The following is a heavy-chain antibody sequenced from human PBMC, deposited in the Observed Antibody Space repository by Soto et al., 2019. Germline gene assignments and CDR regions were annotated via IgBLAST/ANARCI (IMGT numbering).Heavy chain of an antibody. J-gene: IGHJ4*02. CDR3: ARGGYCGITSCYRFDY. V-gene: IGHV4-4*02. CDR2: IYHSGST. D-gene: IGHD2-2*01. Sequence: QVQLQESGPGLVKPSGTLSLTCAVSGGSISSSNWWSWVRQPPGKGLEWIGEIYHSGSTNYNPSRKSPVTIPVDKSKNQFSLGLSSVTAADTAVYFCARGGYCGITSCYRFDYWGRGTLVTVSS. CDR1: GGSISSSNW.